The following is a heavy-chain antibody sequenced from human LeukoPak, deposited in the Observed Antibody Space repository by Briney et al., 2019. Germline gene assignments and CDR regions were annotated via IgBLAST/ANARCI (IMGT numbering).Heavy chain of an antibody. V-gene: IGHV3-9*01. D-gene: IGHD4-17*01. J-gene: IGHJ4*02. CDR3: AKDMTTVTTSGSDY. CDR1: GFTFYDYA. Sequence: SGGSLRLSCVASGFTFYDYAMHWVRQVPGKGLEWVSGISWNSGSTGYADSVKGRFTISRDNAKNSLYLQMNSLRAEDTALYYCAKDMTTVTTSGSDYWGQGTLVTVSS. CDR2: ISWNSGST.